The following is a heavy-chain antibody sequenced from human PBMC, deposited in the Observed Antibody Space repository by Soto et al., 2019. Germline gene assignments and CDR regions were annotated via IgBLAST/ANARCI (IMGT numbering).Heavy chain of an antibody. CDR1: GGSISSGDYY. CDR3: ARVAGYDSSGELDY. CDR2: IYYSGST. D-gene: IGHD3-22*01. J-gene: IGHJ4*02. Sequence: PPETLSLTCTVSGGSISSGDYYWSWIRQPPGKGPEWIGYIYYSGSTYYNPSLKSRVTISVDTSKNQFSLKLSSVTAADTAVYYCARVAGYDSSGELDYWGQGTLVTVSS. V-gene: IGHV4-30-4*01.